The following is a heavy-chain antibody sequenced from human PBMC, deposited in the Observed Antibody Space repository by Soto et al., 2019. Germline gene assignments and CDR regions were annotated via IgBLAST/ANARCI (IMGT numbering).Heavy chain of an antibody. CDR1: GFTFNTYA. Sequence: EVQLLESGGGLVQPGGSLRLSCAASGFTFNTYAMSWVRQAPGKGLEWVSIISGSGDTTFYADSVKGRFTISRDNSKNTLDLQMNSLRAEDTALYHFAKVSPEINGNDFDYWGQGTPVTVSS. V-gene: IGHV3-23*01. CDR2: ISGSGDTT. CDR3: AKVSPEINGNDFDY. J-gene: IGHJ4*02. D-gene: IGHD1-1*01.